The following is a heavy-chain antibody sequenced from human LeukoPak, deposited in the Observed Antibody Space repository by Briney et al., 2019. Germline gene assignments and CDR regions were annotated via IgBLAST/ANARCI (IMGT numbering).Heavy chain of an antibody. Sequence: SVKVSCKASGGNFSGYAISWVRQAPGQGLEWMGGIIPIFGTANYAQKFQGRVTITADESTSTACMELSSLRSEDTAVYYCAGDRHSVAVAGMPFYYPVVAFDIWGQGTMVTVSS. V-gene: IGHV1-69*01. CDR3: AGDRHSVAVAGMPFYYPVVAFDI. D-gene: IGHD6-19*01. J-gene: IGHJ3*02. CDR2: IIPIFGTA. CDR1: GGNFSGYA.